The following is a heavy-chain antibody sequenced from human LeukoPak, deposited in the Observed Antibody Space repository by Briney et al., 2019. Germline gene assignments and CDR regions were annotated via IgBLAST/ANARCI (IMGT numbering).Heavy chain of an antibody. Sequence: GGSLRLSCAASGFTFSSYSMNWVRQAPGKGLEWVSYISSSSSTIYYADSVKGRFTISRDNAKNSLYLQMNSLRAEDTAVYYCGRGRRGAAGTCDYWGQGTLVTVSS. CDR1: GFTFSSYS. CDR2: ISSSSSTI. V-gene: IGHV3-48*01. J-gene: IGHJ4*02. D-gene: IGHD6-13*01. CDR3: GRGRRGAAGTCDY.